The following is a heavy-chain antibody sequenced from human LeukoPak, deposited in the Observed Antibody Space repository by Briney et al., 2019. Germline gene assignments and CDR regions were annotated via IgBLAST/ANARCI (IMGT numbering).Heavy chain of an antibody. V-gene: IGHV4-34*01. CDR3: ASAPLTHYYYYYMDV. J-gene: IGHJ6*03. CDR1: GGSFSGYY. Sequence: SETLSLTCAVYGGSFSGYYWSWIRQPPGKGLEWIGEINHSGSTNYNPSLKSRVTISVDTSKNQFSLKLSSVTAADTAVYYCASAPLTHYYYYYMDVWGKGTTVTVSS. CDR2: INHSGST.